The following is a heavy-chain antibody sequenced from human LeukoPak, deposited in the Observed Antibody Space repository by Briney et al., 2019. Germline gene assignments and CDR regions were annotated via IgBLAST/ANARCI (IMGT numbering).Heavy chain of an antibody. Sequence: SQTLSLTCTVSGGSISSGDYYWSWIRQPPGKGLEWIGYIYYSGSTYYNPSLKSRVTISVDTSKNQFSLKLSSVTAADTAVYYCARGGPGFDAFDIWGQGTMVTVSS. V-gene: IGHV4-30-4*01. CDR1: GGSISSGDYY. J-gene: IGHJ3*02. CDR3: ARGGPGFDAFDI. D-gene: IGHD1-14*01. CDR2: IYYSGST.